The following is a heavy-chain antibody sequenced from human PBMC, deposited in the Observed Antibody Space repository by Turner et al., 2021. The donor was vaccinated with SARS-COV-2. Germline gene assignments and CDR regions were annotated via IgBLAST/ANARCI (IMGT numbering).Heavy chain of an antibody. J-gene: IGHJ3*02. Sequence: EVQLVASGGGLVQPGGSLTLSCAASGFTFSSYDMHWVRQATGKGMEWVSGIGTAGDPYYPGSVKGRFTISRENDKNALYLQMNSLRAGDTAVYYCARGRGYCSSTSCYTNDAFDIWGKGTMVTISS. CDR2: IGTAGDP. D-gene: IGHD2-2*02. CDR1: GFTFSSYD. V-gene: IGHV3-13*05. CDR3: ARGRGYCSSTSCYTNDAFDI.